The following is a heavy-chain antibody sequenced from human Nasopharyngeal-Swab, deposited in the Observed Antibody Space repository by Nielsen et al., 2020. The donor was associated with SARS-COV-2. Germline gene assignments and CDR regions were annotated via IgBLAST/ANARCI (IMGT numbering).Heavy chain of an antibody. Sequence: GESLKISCAASGFTFSSYAMSWVRQAPGKGLEWVSAISGSGGSTYYADSVKGRFTNASDNSKNTLYLQMNSLRAEDTAVYSCAKTLAPRGYFDYWGQGTLVTVSS. D-gene: IGHD3-10*01. J-gene: IGHJ4*02. CDR1: GFTFSSYA. V-gene: IGHV3-23*01. CDR2: ISGSGGST. CDR3: AKTLAPRGYFDY.